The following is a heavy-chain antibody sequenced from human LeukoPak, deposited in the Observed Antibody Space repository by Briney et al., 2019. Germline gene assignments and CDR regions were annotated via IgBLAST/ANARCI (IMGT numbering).Heavy chain of an antibody. CDR2: IDPGDSYT. J-gene: IGHJ6*04. D-gene: IGHD2-15*01. V-gene: IGHV5-10-1*01. CDR1: GSSFTSYS. CDR3: ARCLPQYCSGGSCYSPRDYYYYGMDV. Sequence: GESLKISCKGSGSSFTSYSITWVRQMPGKGLEWMGRIDPGDSYTNYSPSFQGHVTISADKSISTAYLQWSSLKASDTAMYYCARCLPQYCSGGSCYSPRDYYYYGMDVWGKGTTVTVSS.